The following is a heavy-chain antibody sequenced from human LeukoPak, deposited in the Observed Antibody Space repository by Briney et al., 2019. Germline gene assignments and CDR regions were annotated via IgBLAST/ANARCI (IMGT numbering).Heavy chain of an antibody. CDR2: IIPIFGTA. J-gene: IGHJ6*02. Sequence: SVKVSCKASGGTFISYAISWVRQAPGQGLEWMGGIIPIFGTANYAQKFQGRVTITADESTSTAYMELSSLRSEDTAVYYCAREEYFWSGSVHYYYGMDVWGQGTTVTVSS. CDR3: AREEYFWSGSVHYYYGMDV. V-gene: IGHV1-69*13. CDR1: GGTFISYA. D-gene: IGHD3-3*01.